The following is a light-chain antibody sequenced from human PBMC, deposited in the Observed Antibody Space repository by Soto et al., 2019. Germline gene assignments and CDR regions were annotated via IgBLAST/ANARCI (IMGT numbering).Light chain of an antibody. Sequence: IVLTQSPGTLSLSPGERATLSCRASQAVNTRLAWYQHKPGQAPRLRIYLASNRAAGVPARFSGSGSGTDFTLTISDVEPEDFAVYYCHQRQSWPRTFGQGTKVDIK. CDR2: LAS. CDR3: HQRQSWPRT. V-gene: IGKV3-11*01. CDR1: QAVNTR. J-gene: IGKJ1*01.